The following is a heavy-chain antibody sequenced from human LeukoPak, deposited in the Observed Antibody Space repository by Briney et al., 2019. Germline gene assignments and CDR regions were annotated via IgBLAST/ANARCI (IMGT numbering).Heavy chain of an antibody. CDR2: TYYSGST. D-gene: IGHD5-18*01. Sequence: SETLSLTCTVSGGYISSSSYYWGWIRQPPGKGLEWIGTTYYSGSTYYNSSLKSRVTISVDTAKNQFSLRLRSATAADTAVYYCARGPGYTYGRPDYWGPGTLVTVSS. J-gene: IGHJ4*02. CDR1: GGYISSSSYY. CDR3: ARGPGYTYGRPDY. V-gene: IGHV4-39*01.